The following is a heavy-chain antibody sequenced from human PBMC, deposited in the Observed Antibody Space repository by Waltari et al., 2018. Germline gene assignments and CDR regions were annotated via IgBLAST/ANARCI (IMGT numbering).Heavy chain of an antibody. Sequence: EVQLVQSGAEMKKPGQSLKISCKWSGYSSTRYWIAWVRQMSGKGLEWMAMIYPSDSYTRYSPSFQGQVTISVDKSTSTAYLQWNRLRASDTAVYFCARLFGFGNNADYWGQGTLVTVSS. CDR1: GYSSTRYW. CDR2: IYPSDSYT. CDR3: ARLFGFGNNADY. V-gene: IGHV5-51*01. J-gene: IGHJ4*02. D-gene: IGHD3-3*01.